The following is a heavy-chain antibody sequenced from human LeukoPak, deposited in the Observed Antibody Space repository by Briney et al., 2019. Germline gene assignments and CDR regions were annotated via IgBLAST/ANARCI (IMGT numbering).Heavy chain of an antibody. CDR3: ARGPYSNYWFDP. J-gene: IGHJ5*02. D-gene: IGHD4-4*01. V-gene: IGHV1-3*01. CDR2: INAGNGNT. Sequence: EASVKVSCKTSGYTFTSYAMHWVRLAPGQRLEWMGWINAGNGNTKYSQKFQDRVTITRDTSASTAYMELSSLRSEDTAVYFCARGPYSNYWFDPWGQGTLVTVSS. CDR1: GYTFTSYA.